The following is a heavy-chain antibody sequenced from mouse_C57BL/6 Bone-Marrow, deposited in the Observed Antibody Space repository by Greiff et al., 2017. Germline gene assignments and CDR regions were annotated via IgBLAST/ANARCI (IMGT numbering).Heavy chain of an antibody. CDR1: GFTFSDYG. D-gene: IGHD1-1*01. V-gene: IGHV5-17*01. J-gene: IGHJ3*01. CDR3: ARPFYYGSKP. CDR2: ISSGSSTI. Sequence: DVHLVESGGGLVKPGGSLKLSCAASGFTFSDYGMHWVRQAPEKGLEWVAYISSGSSTIYYADTVKGRFTISRDNAKNTLCLQMTSLRSEDTAMYYCARPFYYGSKPWGQGTLVTVSA.